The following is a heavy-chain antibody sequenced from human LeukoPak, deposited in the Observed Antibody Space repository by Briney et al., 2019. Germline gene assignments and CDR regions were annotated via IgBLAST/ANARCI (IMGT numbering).Heavy chain of an antibody. D-gene: IGHD6-13*01. V-gene: IGHV4-34*01. Sequence: SETLSLTCAVYGGSFSGYYWSWIRQPPGKGLEWIGEINHSGSTNYNPSLKSRVTISVDTSKNQFSLKLNSVTAADTAVYYCARVPSIAAAGSNWFDPWGQGTLVTVSS. J-gene: IGHJ5*02. CDR3: ARVPSIAAAGSNWFDP. CDR1: GGSFSGYY. CDR2: INHSGST.